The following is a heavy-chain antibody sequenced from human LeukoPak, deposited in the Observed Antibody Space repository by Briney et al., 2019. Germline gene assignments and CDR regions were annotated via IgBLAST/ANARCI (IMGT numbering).Heavy chain of an antibody. D-gene: IGHD3-16*01. Sequence: SETLSLTCTVSGGSISSSSYYWGWIRQPPGKGLEWIGSIYYSGSTYYNPSLKSRVTISVDTSKNQFSLKLSSVTAADTAVYYCARDPDDSPRFGNYGMDVWGQGTTVTVSS. J-gene: IGHJ6*02. CDR1: GGSISSSSYY. CDR3: ARDPDDSPRFGNYGMDV. V-gene: IGHV4-39*02. CDR2: IYYSGST.